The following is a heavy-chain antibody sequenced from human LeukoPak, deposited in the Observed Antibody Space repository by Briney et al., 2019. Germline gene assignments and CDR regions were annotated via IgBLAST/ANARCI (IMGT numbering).Heavy chain of an antibody. CDR1: GFTFSDYS. J-gene: IGHJ4*02. D-gene: IGHD3-10*01. CDR2: ISHNGKII. CDR3: ARGGWFGELLFDY. V-gene: IGHV3-11*01. Sequence: GGSLRLSCAASGFTFSDYSMNWVRQGPGKGLEWLSYISHNGKIITYADSVKGRFTISRDNAKNSLYLQMNSLRAEDTALYYCARGGWFGELLFDYWGQGTLVTVSS.